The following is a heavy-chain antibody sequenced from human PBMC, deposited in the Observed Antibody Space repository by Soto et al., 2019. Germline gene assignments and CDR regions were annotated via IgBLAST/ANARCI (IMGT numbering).Heavy chain of an antibody. J-gene: IGHJ2*01. D-gene: IGHD5-12*01. CDR1: GGTFSNSA. CDR2: IIPIFGTV. Sequence: QVQLVQSGAEVKKPGSSVKVSCKASGGTFSNSAISWVRQAPGQGLEWMGGIIPIFGTVNYAQKFQGRVTITADDSTSTAYMELSSLRSEDTTVYYCARGNHRWLQLWYFDLWGRGTLVTVSS. CDR3: ARGNHRWLQLWYFDL. V-gene: IGHV1-69*12.